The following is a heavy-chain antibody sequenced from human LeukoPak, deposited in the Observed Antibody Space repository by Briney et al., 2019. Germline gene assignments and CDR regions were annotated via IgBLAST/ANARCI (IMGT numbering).Heavy chain of an antibody. D-gene: IGHD3-22*01. Sequence: GASVKVSCKASGYTFTVYYMYWVRQAPGQGLEWMGWINPNSGGTDYAQRFQGRVTMTTDMSITTAYMELNSLRSDDTSVYYCATGGGSSGYPDYWGQGTLVTVSS. CDR1: GYTFTVYY. CDR2: INPNSGGT. J-gene: IGHJ4*02. V-gene: IGHV1-2*02. CDR3: ATGGGSSGYPDY.